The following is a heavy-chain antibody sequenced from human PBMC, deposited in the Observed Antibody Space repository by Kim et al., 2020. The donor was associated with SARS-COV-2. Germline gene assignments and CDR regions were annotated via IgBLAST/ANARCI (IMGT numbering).Heavy chain of an antibody. Sequence: GGSLRLSCAASGFAVYRFAMNWVRQAPGKGLEWISAITNNNGKTYYQDSVKGRFTISRDESKNIVYLHMNSLRVEDTAGDYCAKDHPSPCRPTFGDCGQG. CDR1: GFAVYRFA. J-gene: IGHJ4*02. V-gene: IGHV3-23*01. CDR2: ITNNNGKT. CDR3: AKDHPSPCRPTFGD.